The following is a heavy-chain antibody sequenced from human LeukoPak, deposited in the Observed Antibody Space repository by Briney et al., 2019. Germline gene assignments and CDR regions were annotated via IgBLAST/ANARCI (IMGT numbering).Heavy chain of an antibody. D-gene: IGHD2-2*01. V-gene: IGHV4-39*07. J-gene: IGHJ5*02. CDR2: IYYSGST. CDR1: GGSISSSSYY. CDR3: ASGYCSSTSCFLAWFDP. Sequence: NPSETLSLTCTVSGGSISSSSYYWGWIRQPPGKGLEWIGIIYYSGSTYYNPSLKSRVTISVDTSKNQFSLKLSSVTAADTAVYYCASGYCSSTSCFLAWFDPWGQGTLVTVSS.